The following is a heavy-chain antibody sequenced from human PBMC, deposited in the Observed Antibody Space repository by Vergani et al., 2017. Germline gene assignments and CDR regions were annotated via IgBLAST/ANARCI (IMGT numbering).Heavy chain of an antibody. Sequence: QVQLQESGPGLVKPSETLSLTCTVSGHSISSGYYWGWIRQPPGKGLEWIGSIYHSGSTYYNLSLKGRVTISVDTSKNQFSLKLSSVTAADTAVYYCARLTMIVGALDYWGQGTLVTVSS. CDR3: ARLTMIVGALDY. J-gene: IGHJ4*02. CDR1: GHSISSGYY. CDR2: IYHSGST. D-gene: IGHD3-22*01. V-gene: IGHV4-38-2*02.